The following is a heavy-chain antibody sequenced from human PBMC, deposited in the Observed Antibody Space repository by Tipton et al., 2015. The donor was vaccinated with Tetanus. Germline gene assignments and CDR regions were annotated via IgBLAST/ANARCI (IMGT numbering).Heavy chain of an antibody. Sequence: QLVQSGAEVKKPGASVKVSCKASGYTFSGYYMYWVRQAPGQGLEWVGWIDPNSGGTVYAPRIQGRVTMTRDTSISTAYMELSSLRSDDTAVYYCARDRGNYIYYGMDVWGPGTTVTVS. CDR3: ARDRGNYIYYGMDV. CDR2: IDPNSGGT. V-gene: IGHV1-2*02. J-gene: IGHJ6*02. CDR1: GYTFSGYY. D-gene: IGHD3-22*01.